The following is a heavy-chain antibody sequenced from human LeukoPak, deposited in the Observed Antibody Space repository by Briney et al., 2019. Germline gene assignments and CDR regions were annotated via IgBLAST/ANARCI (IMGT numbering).Heavy chain of an antibody. V-gene: IGHV3-33*01. Sequence: PGGSLRLFCAASGFTFSSYGMHWVRQAPGKGLEWVAVIWYDGSNKYYADSVKGRFTISRDNSKSTLYLQMNSLRAEDTAVYYCARDLGYGVRFDYWGQGTLVTVSS. J-gene: IGHJ4*02. D-gene: IGHD5-12*01. CDR3: ARDLGYGVRFDY. CDR2: IWYDGSNK. CDR1: GFTFSSYG.